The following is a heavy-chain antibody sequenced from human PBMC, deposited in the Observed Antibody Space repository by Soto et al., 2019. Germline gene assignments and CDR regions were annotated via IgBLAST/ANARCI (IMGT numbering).Heavy chain of an antibody. CDR3: ARGSKGSSWYAYWFDP. D-gene: IGHD6-13*01. CDR1: GYTFTSYD. J-gene: IGHJ5*02. Sequence: ASVKVSCKASGYTFTSYDINWVRQATGQGLEWMGWMNPNSGNTGYAQKFQGRVTMTRSTSISTAYMELSSLRSEDTAVYYCARGSKGSSWYAYWFDPWGQGTLVTVSS. CDR2: MNPNSGNT. V-gene: IGHV1-8*01.